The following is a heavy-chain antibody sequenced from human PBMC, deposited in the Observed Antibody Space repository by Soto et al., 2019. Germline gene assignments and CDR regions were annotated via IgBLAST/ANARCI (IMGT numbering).Heavy chain of an antibody. CDR3: ARPQDYDSCLDS. J-gene: IGHJ4*02. V-gene: IGHV1-3*01. CDR2: INPGSGNT. Sequence: ASVKVSCKASGYTFTRYNVHWVRQAPGQRLEWMGWINPGSGNTRYSQKFQGRVTFIRDTYANTAYMDLSGLISEDTAVYYCARPQDYDSCLDSWDQGTLVTVSS. D-gene: IGHD3-22*01. CDR1: GYTFTRYN.